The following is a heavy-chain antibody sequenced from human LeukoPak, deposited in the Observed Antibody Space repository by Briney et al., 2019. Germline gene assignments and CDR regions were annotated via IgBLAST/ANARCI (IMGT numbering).Heavy chain of an antibody. CDR1: GGTFSGHA. V-gene: IGHV1-69*05. D-gene: IGHD4-17*01. CDR2: TIPIFGAT. J-gene: IGHJ6*03. CDR3: AGGDPFNYYMDV. Sequence: SVKVSCKASGGTFSGHAISWVRQAPGQGLEWMGGTIPIFGATNYTQRFQGRTTITTDESTTTAYLELTSLRSEDTAVYFCAGGDPFNYYMDVWGKGTSVTVFS.